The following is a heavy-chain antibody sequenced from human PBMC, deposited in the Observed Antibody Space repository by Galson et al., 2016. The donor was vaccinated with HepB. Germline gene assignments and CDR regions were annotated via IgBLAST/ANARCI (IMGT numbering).Heavy chain of an antibody. V-gene: IGHV3-53*01. CDR2: ISSGGDT. J-gene: IGHJ5*02. CDR1: GFTVTTNY. CDR3: VREQLGTDSNWFDP. D-gene: IGHD1-1*01. Sequence: SLRLSCAASGFTVTTNYMSWVRQAPGKGLDWVSLISSGGDTSYADSVQGRFTSSRDNSKNTLFLQMNSLRVETTAVYYCVREQLGTDSNWFDPWGQGTLVTVSS.